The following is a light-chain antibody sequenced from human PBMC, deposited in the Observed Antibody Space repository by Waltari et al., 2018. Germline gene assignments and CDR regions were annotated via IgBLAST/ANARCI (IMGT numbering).Light chain of an antibody. V-gene: IGKV1-9*01. J-gene: IGKJ2*01. CDR1: QGIGSY. Sequence: DIQLTQSPSFLSASVGDRVTITCRASQGIGSYLAWYPQKPGKAPKLLIYAASTLQSGVPSRFSGSGSGTEFTLTISILQPEDFATYYCQQLNSYPHTFGRGTKLEIK. CDR2: AAS. CDR3: QQLNSYPHT.